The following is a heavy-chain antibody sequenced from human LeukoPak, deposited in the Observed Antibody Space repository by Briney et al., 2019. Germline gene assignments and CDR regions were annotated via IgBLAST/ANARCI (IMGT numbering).Heavy chain of an antibody. D-gene: IGHD4-23*01. J-gene: IGHJ5*02. Sequence: PGGSLRLSCAASGFTFSSYAMSWVRQAPGTGLEWVSAISGSGGSTYYADSVKGRFTISRDNSKNTLYLQMNSLRAGDTAVYYCARERGDYGGNNWFDPWGQGTLVTVSS. CDR2: ISGSGGST. CDR1: GFTFSSYA. CDR3: ARERGDYGGNNWFDP. V-gene: IGHV3-23*01.